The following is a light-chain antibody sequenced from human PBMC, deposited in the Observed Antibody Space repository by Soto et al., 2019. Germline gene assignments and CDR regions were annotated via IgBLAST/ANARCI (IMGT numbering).Light chain of an antibody. CDR2: SNN. CDR3: AAWDDSLNGAVV. CDR1: SSNIGSNT. V-gene: IGLV1-44*01. J-gene: IGLJ2*01. Sequence: QSVLTQPPSASGTPGQRVTISCSGSSSNIGSNTVNWYQQLPGTAPKLLIYSNNQRPSGVPDRFSGSKSGTSASLAISGLQSEEEADYYCAAWDDSLNGAVVFGGGTKLTVL.